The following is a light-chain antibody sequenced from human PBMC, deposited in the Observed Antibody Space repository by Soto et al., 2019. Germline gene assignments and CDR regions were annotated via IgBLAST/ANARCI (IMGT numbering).Light chain of an antibody. CDR2: KAS. Sequence: DIQMTQSLSTLSASVGDRVTITCRASQTISSWLAWYQQKPGKAPKLLIYKASTLESGVPSRFSGSGSGTEFTLTISSLQPDDFATYYCQHYNNYPLTFGGGTKVDIK. V-gene: IGKV1-5*03. J-gene: IGKJ4*01. CDR3: QHYNNYPLT. CDR1: QTISSW.